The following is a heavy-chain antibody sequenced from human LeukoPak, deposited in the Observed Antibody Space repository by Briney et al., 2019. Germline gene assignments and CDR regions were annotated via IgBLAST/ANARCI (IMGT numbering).Heavy chain of an antibody. CDR2: ISAYNGNT. D-gene: IGHD6-13*01. V-gene: IGHV1-18*01. J-gene: IGHJ5*02. Sequence: ASVKVSCKASGYTFTSYGISWVRQAPGQGLEWMGWISAYNGNTNYAQKLQGRVTMTTDTSTSTAYMELRSLRSDDTAVYYCARARPGIAAAGTRARGNWFDPWGQGTLVTVSS. CDR3: ARARPGIAAAGTRARGNWFDP. CDR1: GYTFTSYG.